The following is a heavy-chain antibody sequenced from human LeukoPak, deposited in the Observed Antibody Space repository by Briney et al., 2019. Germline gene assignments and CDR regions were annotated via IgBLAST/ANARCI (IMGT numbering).Heavy chain of an antibody. Sequence: SETLSLTCTVSGGSISGGSYYWSWIRQPAGKGLEWIGRIYTSGSTNYNPSLKSRVTISVDTSKNQFSLKLSSVTAADTAVYYCARVHYGSGSYYNSPDYWGQGTLVTVSS. CDR1: GGSISGGSYY. V-gene: IGHV4-61*02. J-gene: IGHJ4*02. CDR3: ARVHYGSGSYYNSPDY. CDR2: IYTSGST. D-gene: IGHD3-10*01.